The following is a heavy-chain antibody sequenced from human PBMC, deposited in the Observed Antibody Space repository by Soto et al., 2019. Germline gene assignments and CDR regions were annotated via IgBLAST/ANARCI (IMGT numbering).Heavy chain of an antibody. CDR2: IYYSGST. CDR1: GCSFSRYY. J-gene: IGHJ4*02. V-gene: IGHV4-59*01. CDR3: ARVGDGQHVDY. D-gene: IGHD1-26*01. Sequence: PSETLSLTCSVSGCSFSRYYCSWIRQPPGKGLEWIGYIYYSGSTNYNPSLKSRVTISVDTSKNQFSLKLSSVTAADTAVYYCARVGDGQHVDYWGQGTLVTVSS.